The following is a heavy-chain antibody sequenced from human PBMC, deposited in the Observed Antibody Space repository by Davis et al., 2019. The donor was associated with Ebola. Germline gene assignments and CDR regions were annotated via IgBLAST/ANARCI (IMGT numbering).Heavy chain of an antibody. J-gene: IGHJ5*02. D-gene: IGHD3-3*01. V-gene: IGHV4-34*01. Sequence: GSLRLSCAASGFTFSTYAMGWIRQPPGKGLEWIGEINHSGSTNYNPSLKSRVTISVDTSKNQFSLKLRSVTAADTAVYYCARQGWSGYSLRHWLDPWGRGTLVTVSS. CDR2: INHSGST. CDR3: ARQGWSGYSLRHWLDP. CDR1: GFTFSTYA.